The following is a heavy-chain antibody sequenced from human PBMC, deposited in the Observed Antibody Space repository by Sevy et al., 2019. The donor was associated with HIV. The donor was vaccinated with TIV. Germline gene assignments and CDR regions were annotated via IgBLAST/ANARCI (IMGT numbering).Heavy chain of an antibody. D-gene: IGHD3-3*01. Sequence: GGSLILSCAASGFTFSSYSMNWVRQAPGKGLEWVSYISSSSSTIYYADSGKGRFTISRDNAKNSLYLQMDSLRAEDKAVYYRARDADFWSVYYLAGLGPSSRRMDVWGQGTTLTVSS. CDR2: ISSSSSTI. CDR3: ARDADFWSVYYLAGLGPSSRRMDV. CDR1: GFTFSSYS. V-gene: IGHV3-48*01. J-gene: IGHJ6*02.